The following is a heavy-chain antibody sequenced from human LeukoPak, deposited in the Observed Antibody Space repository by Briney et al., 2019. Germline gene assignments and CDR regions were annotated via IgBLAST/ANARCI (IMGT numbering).Heavy chain of an antibody. D-gene: IGHD4-17*01. J-gene: IGHJ4*02. CDR1: GGSISSYY. V-gene: IGHV4-4*07. Sequence: PSETLSLTCTVSGGSISSYYWSWIRQPAGKGLEWIGRIYTSGSTNYNPSLKSRVTMSVDTSKNQFSLKLSSVTAADTAVYYCAREGMTTVTTAYFDYWGQGTLVTVSS. CDR2: IYTSGST. CDR3: AREGMTTVTTAYFDY.